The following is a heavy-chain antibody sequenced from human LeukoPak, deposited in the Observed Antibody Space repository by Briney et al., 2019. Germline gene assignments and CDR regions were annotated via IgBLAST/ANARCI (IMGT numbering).Heavy chain of an antibody. CDR3: ANGFDY. J-gene: IGHJ4*02. V-gene: IGHV3-33*06. Sequence: PGRSLRLSCAASGFTFSNYGMHWVRQAPGRGLEWVAVIWHDGSNKYYADSVKGRFTISRDNSKNTLYLQMNSPRVEDTAMYYCANGFDYWGQGTLVTVSS. CDR1: GFTFSNYG. CDR2: IWHDGSNK.